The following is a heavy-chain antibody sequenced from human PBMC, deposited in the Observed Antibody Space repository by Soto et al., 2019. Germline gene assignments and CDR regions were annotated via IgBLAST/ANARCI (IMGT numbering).Heavy chain of an antibody. Sequence: GGSLRLSCAASGFAFSSFAMHWVRQAPGKGLEWVAIIWYDGSNKNYTDSVKGRFTISRDNSKNTLHLPMNSLRAEDTAVYYCARDSPTTGPSSTDFWGQGTLVTV. D-gene: IGHD1-1*01. V-gene: IGHV3-33*01. CDR3: ARDSPTTGPSSTDF. CDR2: IWYDGSNK. CDR1: GFAFSSFA. J-gene: IGHJ4*02.